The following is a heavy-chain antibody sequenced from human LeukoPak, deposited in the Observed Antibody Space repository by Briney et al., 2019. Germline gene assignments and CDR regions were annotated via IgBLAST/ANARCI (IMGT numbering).Heavy chain of an antibody. V-gene: IGHV3-11*04. J-gene: IGHJ4*02. Sequence: GGSLRLSCAASGFTFSDYYMSWIRQAPGKGLGWVSHISSSGNPIYYADSVKGRFTISRDNAKNSLYLQMNSLRAEDTAVYYCARKTLLGAFFDYWGQGTLVPVSS. CDR3: ARKTLLGAFFDY. CDR1: GFTFSDYY. D-gene: IGHD3-16*01. CDR2: ISSSGNPI.